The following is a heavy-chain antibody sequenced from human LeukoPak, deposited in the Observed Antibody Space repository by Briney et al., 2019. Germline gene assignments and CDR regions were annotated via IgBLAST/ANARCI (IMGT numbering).Heavy chain of an antibody. CDR2: IKPKTDGGTT. V-gene: IGHV3-15*07. Sequence: GGSLRLSCAASGFAFSNAYMNWVRHAPGKGLEWVGRIKPKTDGGTTEYAAPVKDRFSISRDDSKSMMYLQMNSLKTEDTAVYYCITPLPYSAQGGQGTLVTVSS. CDR1: GFAFSNAY. D-gene: IGHD2-21*01. J-gene: IGHJ4*02. CDR3: ITPLPYSAQ.